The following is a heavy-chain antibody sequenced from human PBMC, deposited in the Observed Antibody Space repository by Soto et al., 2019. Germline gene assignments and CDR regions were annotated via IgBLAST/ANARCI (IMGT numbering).Heavy chain of an antibody. CDR3: ARGVDYDFWSGYYMDV. J-gene: IGHJ6*03. V-gene: IGHV3-33*08. CDR1: GFSFSSYG. D-gene: IGHD3-3*01. CDR2: IWNDGSNT. Sequence: GGSLRLSCAASGFSFSSYGMHWVRQAPGKGLDWVTLIWNDGSNTNYADSVKGRFTISRDNSKNTLYLQMNSLRAEDTAVYYCARGVDYDFWSGYYMDVWGKGTTVTVSS.